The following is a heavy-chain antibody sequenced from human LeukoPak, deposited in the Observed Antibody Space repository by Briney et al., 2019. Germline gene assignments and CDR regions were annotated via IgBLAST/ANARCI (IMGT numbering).Heavy chain of an antibody. Sequence: SETLSLTCTVSGGSITGYYWSWIRQPPGKGLEWIAYVYYSGSVNYNPSLQSRVTISVDRSKDQFSLKLSSVTAADTAVYYCASYDGDDNNFDYRGLGTLVTVSS. J-gene: IGHJ4*02. D-gene: IGHD4-17*01. CDR3: ASYDGDDNNFDY. V-gene: IGHV4-59*01. CDR2: VYYSGSV. CDR1: GGSITGYY.